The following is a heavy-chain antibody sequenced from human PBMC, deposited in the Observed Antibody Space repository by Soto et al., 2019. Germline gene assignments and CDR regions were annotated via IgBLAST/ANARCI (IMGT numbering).Heavy chain of an antibody. Sequence: ASVKVSCKASGYTFTSYYMHWVRQATGQGLEWMGWMNPNSGNTGYAQKFQGRVTMTRNTSISTAYMELSSLRSEDTAVYYCARAPRDFWSGYYAFDIWGQGTMVTVSS. V-gene: IGHV1-8*02. CDR3: ARAPRDFWSGYYAFDI. CDR2: MNPNSGNT. CDR1: GYTFTSYY. D-gene: IGHD3-3*01. J-gene: IGHJ3*02.